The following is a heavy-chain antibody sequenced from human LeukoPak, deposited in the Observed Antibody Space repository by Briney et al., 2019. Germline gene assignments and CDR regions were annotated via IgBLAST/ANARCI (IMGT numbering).Heavy chain of an antibody. Sequence: PSETLSLTRTVSGGSISSGGYYWSWIRRHPGKGLEWIGYIYYSGSTYYNPSLKSRVTISVDTSKNQFSLKLSSVTAADTAVYYCAREVEYYYDSSGYYPYWYFDLWGRGTLVTVSS. CDR1: GGSISSGGYY. V-gene: IGHV4-31*03. CDR2: IYYSGST. CDR3: AREVEYYYDSSGYYPYWYFDL. J-gene: IGHJ2*01. D-gene: IGHD3-22*01.